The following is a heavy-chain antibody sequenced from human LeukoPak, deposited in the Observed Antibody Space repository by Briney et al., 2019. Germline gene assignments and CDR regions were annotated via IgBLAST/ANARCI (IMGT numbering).Heavy chain of an antibody. CDR2: ITSGGST. J-gene: IGHJ6*03. D-gene: IGHD6-13*01. CDR1: GFTFNSYA. CDR3: AKVLIAAAGTYYYMDV. V-gene: IGHV3-23*01. Sequence: GGSLRLSCAASGFTFNSYAMSWVRQAPGKGLGWVSAITSGGSTYYADSVKGRFTISRDNSKNTLYLQMNSLRAEDTAVYYCAKVLIAAAGTYYYMDVWGKGTTVTVSS.